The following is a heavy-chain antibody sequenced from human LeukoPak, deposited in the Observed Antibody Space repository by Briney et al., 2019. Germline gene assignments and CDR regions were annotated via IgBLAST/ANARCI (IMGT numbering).Heavy chain of an antibody. CDR3: ARRPRYSSSWDTFDY. J-gene: IGHJ4*02. Sequence: TPSETLSLTCTVSGRSIRSSSYYSGWIRQPPGKGLDWIGSIYYSGSTYYNPSLKSRVTEVVATTKNQFSLKLSSVTAADTAVYYCARRPRYSSSWDTFDYWGQGTLVTVSS. CDR2: IYYSGST. V-gene: IGHV4-39*01. D-gene: IGHD6-13*01. CDR1: GRSIRSSSYY.